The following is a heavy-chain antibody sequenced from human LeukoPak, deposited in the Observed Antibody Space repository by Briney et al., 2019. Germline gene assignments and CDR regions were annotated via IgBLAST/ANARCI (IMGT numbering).Heavy chain of an antibody. D-gene: IGHD3-3*02. V-gene: IGHV1-46*01. CDR2: VNPSDNSR. CDR1: AYTLSSSY. CDR3: ARGDIYH. Sequence: GASVKVSCKASAYTLSSSYMHWVRQAPWQGLEWMGVVNPSDNSRTYAQKFQGRVTMTRDRSTSTVYMELSSLRSDDTAVSYCARGDIYHWARGTLVTVSS. J-gene: IGHJ5*02.